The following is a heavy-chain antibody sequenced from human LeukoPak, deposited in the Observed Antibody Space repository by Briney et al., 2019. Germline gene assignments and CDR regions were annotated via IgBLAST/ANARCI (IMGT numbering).Heavy chain of an antibody. CDR1: GFTFSNAW. CDR3: FVVVVPAATRLGGFDY. V-gene: IGHV3-15*01. CDR2: ITSKTDGGTT. D-gene: IGHD2-2*01. Sequence: GGSLRLPCAASGFTFSNAWMSWVRQAPGKGLEWVGRITSKTDGGTTDYAAPVKGRFTISRDDSKNTLYLQMNSLKTEDTAVYYCFVVVVPAATRLGGFDYWGQGTLVTVSS. J-gene: IGHJ4*02.